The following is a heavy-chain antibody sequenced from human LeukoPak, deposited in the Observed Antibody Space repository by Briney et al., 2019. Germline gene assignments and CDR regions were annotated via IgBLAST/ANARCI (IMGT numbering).Heavy chain of an antibody. V-gene: IGHV3-23*01. Sequence: GGSLRLSRASSGFIFSSCAMNWVRQAPGKGLEGVSGISGSGGITHYADSVRGRFTISRDNSKNTLYLQMNSLIVEDTAVYYCAKDPTDFDSSGQTYFDYWGQGSLVTVSS. D-gene: IGHD3-22*01. CDR2: ISGSGGIT. CDR1: GFIFSSCA. CDR3: AKDPTDFDSSGQTYFDY. J-gene: IGHJ4*02.